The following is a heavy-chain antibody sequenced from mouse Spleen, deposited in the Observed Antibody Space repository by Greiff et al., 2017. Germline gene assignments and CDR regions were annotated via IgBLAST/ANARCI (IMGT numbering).Heavy chain of an antibody. J-gene: IGHJ3*01. Sequence: QVQLQQSGAELARPGASVKLSCKASGYTFTSYGISWVKQRTGQGLEWIGEIYPRSGNTYYNEKFKGKATLTADKSSSTAYMELRSLTSEDSAVYFCARDRMTLRPFAYWGQGTLVTVSA. CDR2: IYPRSGNT. D-gene: IGHD2-12*01. CDR3: ARDRMTLRPFAY. V-gene: IGHV1-81*01. CDR1: GYTFTSYG.